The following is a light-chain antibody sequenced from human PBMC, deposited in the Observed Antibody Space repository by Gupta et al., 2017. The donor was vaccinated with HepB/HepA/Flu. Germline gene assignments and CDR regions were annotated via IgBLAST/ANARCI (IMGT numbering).Light chain of an antibody. Sequence: EILMTQSPATLSVSPGYRATLSCRASQSVSSHLAWYQQKPGQAPRLLIYGASTRATGVPDRFSGSGSGTDFTLTISRLQSEDFAVYYCQQYINSSLAFGPGTKVDIK. J-gene: IGKJ3*01. CDR1: QSVSSH. V-gene: IGKV3-15*01. CDR3: QQYINSSLA. CDR2: GAS.